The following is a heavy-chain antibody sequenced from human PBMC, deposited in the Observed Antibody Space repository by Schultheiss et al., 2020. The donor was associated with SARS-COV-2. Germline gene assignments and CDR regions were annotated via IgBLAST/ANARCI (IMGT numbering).Heavy chain of an antibody. J-gene: IGHJ6*02. CDR3: ARGRDIVVVPAANFYYGMDV. V-gene: IGHV3-30*03. Sequence: GGSLRLSCAASGFTFSSYGMHWARQAPGKGLEWVAFISDDGTRKYYADSVKGRFTISRDNSKNTLYLQMNSLRAEDTAVYYCARGRDIVVVPAANFYYGMDVWGQGTTVTVSS. CDR1: GFTFSSYG. D-gene: IGHD2-2*01. CDR2: ISDDGTRK.